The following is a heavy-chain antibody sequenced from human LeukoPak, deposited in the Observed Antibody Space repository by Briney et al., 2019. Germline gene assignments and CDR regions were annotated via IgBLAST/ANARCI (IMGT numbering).Heavy chain of an antibody. CDR2: TYYRSKWYN. CDR1: GDSVSSNSAA. J-gene: IGHJ6*02. CDR3: ARGRGSAPGGGYYSYGMDV. Sequence: SQTLSLTCAISGDSVSSNSAAWNWIRQSPSRGLEWLGRTYYRSKWYNDYAVSVKSRITINPDTSKNQFSLQLNSVTPEDTAVSYCARGRGSAPGGGYYSYGMDVWGQGTTVTVSS. D-gene: IGHD3-16*01. V-gene: IGHV6-1*01.